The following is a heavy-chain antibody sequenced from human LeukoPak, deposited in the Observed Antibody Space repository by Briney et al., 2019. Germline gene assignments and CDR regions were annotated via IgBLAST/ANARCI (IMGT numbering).Heavy chain of an antibody. CDR3: AREGRKVVRGVIDY. CDR2: ISSSSSYI. Sequence: GGSLRLSCAASGFTFSSYSMNWVRQAPGKGLEWVSSISSSSSYIYYADSVKGRFTISGDNAKNSLYLQMNSLRAEDTAVYYCAREGRKVVRGVIDYWGQGTLVTVSS. V-gene: IGHV3-21*01. J-gene: IGHJ4*02. CDR1: GFTFSSYS. D-gene: IGHD3-10*02.